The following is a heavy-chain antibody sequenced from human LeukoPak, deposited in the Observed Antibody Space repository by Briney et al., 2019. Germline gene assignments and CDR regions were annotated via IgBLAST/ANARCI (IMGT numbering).Heavy chain of an antibody. CDR2: IHSGGST. CDR3: ARVSDDGSRNLDY. CDR1: GFTVSNNY. V-gene: IGHV3-53*01. D-gene: IGHD5-24*01. J-gene: IGHJ4*02. Sequence: PGGSLRLSCAASGFTVSNNYMSWVRQAPGKGLEWVSVIHSGGSTHHADSVKGRFIISRDNSKNTLYLQMNSLRAEDTAVYYCARVSDDGSRNLDYWGQGTLVTVSS.